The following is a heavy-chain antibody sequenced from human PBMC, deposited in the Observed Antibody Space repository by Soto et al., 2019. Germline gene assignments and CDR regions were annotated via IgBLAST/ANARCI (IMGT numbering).Heavy chain of an antibody. CDR2: IYYSGST. CDR1: YGSISSSRDY. D-gene: IGHD6-13*01. CDR3: ARQTYSSTWYYFDS. J-gene: IGHJ4*02. Sequence: SETLSLTCTVSYGSISSSRDYWCWIRQPPGKGLEWVGSIYYSGSTYYNPSLKSRVTTSVDTSKNQFSLTLSSVTAADTAMYYCARQTYSSTWYYFDSWGQGTLVTVSS. V-gene: IGHV4-39*01.